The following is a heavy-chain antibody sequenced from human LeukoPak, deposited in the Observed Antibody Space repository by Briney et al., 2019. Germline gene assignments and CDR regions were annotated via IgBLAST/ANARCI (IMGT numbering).Heavy chain of an antibody. V-gene: IGHV4-59*01. CDR2: IYYSGST. CDR3: ARDYGGNSNYYYYGMDV. J-gene: IGHJ6*02. Sequence: AETLSLTCTGTGGSISSYYWSWIRQPPRKGLNWIGYIYYSGSTNYNPSLKSRVTISVDTSKNQFSLKLNSVTAADTAVYYCARDYGGNSNYYYYGMDVWGQGTTVTVSS. D-gene: IGHD4-23*01. CDR1: GGSISSYY.